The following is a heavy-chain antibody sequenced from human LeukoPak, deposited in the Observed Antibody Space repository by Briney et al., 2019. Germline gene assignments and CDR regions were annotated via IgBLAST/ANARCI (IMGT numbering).Heavy chain of an antibody. J-gene: IGHJ5*02. Sequence: ASVKVSCKASGYTFTGYYMHWVRQAPGQGLEWVGWINPNSGATNYAQKLQGRVTMTRDTSISTDYMELSRLRSDDTDVYYCARDVQQLVQRGRNWFDPWGQGTLVTVSS. CDR2: INPNSGAT. CDR3: ARDVQQLVQRGRNWFDP. D-gene: IGHD6-13*01. CDR1: GYTFTGYY. V-gene: IGHV1-2*02.